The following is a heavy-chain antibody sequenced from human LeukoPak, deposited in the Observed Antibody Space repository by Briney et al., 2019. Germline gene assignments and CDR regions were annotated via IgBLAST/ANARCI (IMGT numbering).Heavy chain of an antibody. CDR2: ISSSSSYI. CDR1: GFTFSSYS. D-gene: IGHD3-9*01. V-gene: IGHV3-21*01. CDR3: ARDEATIFLPSDAFDI. J-gene: IGHJ3*02. Sequence: QAGGSLRLSCAASGFTFSSYSMNWVRQAPGKGLEWVSSISSSSSYIYYADSVKGRFTISRDNAKNSLYLQMNSLRAEDTAVYYCARDEATIFLPSDAFDIWGQGTMVTVSS.